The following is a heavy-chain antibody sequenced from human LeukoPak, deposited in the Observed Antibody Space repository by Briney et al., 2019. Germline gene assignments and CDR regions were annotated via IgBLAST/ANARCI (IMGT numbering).Heavy chain of an antibody. D-gene: IGHD2-15*01. CDR2: INPNSGGT. V-gene: IGHV1-2*04. Sequence: ASVKVSCTASGCTFTGYYMHWVRQAPGQGLEWMGWINPNSGGTNYAQKFQGWVTMTRDTSISTAYMELSRLRSDDTAVYYCARGGYCSGGSCENWFDPWGQGTLVTVSS. J-gene: IGHJ5*02. CDR3: ARGGYCSGGSCENWFDP. CDR1: GCTFTGYY.